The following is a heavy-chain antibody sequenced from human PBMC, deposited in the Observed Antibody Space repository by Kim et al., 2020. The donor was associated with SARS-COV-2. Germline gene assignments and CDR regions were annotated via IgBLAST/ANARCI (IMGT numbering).Heavy chain of an antibody. CDR3: AKDPLGFWSGSPYYFDY. J-gene: IGHJ4*02. D-gene: IGHD3-3*01. CDR1: GFTFSSYG. CDR2: ISYDGSNK. V-gene: IGHV3-30*18. Sequence: GGSLRLSCAASGFTFSSYGMHWVRQAPGKGLEWVAVISYDGSNKYYADSVKGRFTISRDNSKNTLYLQMNSLRAEDTAVYYCAKDPLGFWSGSPYYFDYWGQGTLVTVSS.